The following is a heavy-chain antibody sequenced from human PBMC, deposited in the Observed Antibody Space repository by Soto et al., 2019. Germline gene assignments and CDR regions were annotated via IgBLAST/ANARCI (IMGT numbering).Heavy chain of an antibody. CDR2: TKQDESEK. Sequence: EVQLVESGGGLVQPGGSLRLSCATSGFTFGDYWMSWVRQAPGKRLEWVANTKQDESEKYYVGSVKGRFTISRDNAKNTLYLQMNSLRDEDTAVYFCVREGDSGFFSWGQGTLVPVSS. CDR1: GFTFGDYW. J-gene: IGHJ5*02. D-gene: IGHD3-3*01. V-gene: IGHV3-7*01. CDR3: VREGDSGFFS.